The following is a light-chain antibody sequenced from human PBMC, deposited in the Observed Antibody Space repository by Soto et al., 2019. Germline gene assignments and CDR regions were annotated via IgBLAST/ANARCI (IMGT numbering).Light chain of an antibody. CDR2: EVN. J-gene: IGLJ2*01. Sequence: QSALTQPPSVSGSPGQSVTISCTGTSSDVGAYNRVSWYQQPPGTAPKLTIYEVNKRPSGVPDRFSGSKSGNTASLTISGLQAEDEADYYCSSYTTSSNFIFGGGTQLTVL. CDR3: SSYTTSSNFI. V-gene: IGLV2-18*02. CDR1: SSDVGAYNR.